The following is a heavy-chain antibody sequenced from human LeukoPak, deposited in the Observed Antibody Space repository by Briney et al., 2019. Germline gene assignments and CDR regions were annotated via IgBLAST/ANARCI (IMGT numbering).Heavy chain of an antibody. V-gene: IGHV3-9*01. D-gene: IGHD6-6*01. CDR3: AKDRDYSSSGASVDY. Sequence: GKSLRLSCAASGFIFDDYAMHWVRQAPGKGLEWVSCISWNSGSIGYADSVKGRFTISRDNAKNSLYLQMNSLRAEDTALYYCAKDRDYSSSGASVDYWGQGTLVTVSS. CDR1: GFIFDDYA. J-gene: IGHJ4*02. CDR2: ISWNSGSI.